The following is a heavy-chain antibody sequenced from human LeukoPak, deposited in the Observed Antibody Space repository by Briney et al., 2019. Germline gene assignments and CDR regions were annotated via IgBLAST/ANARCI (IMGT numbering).Heavy chain of an antibody. CDR1: GYTFTGYY. CDR2: MNPNSGNT. Sequence: GASVKVSCKASGYTFTGYYMHWVRQAPGQGLEWMGWMNPNSGNTGYAQKFQGRVTITRNTSISTAYMELSSLRSEDTAVYYCARANGDYVDAFDIWGQGTMVTVSS. V-gene: IGHV1-8*03. CDR3: ARANGDYVDAFDI. J-gene: IGHJ3*02. D-gene: IGHD4-17*01.